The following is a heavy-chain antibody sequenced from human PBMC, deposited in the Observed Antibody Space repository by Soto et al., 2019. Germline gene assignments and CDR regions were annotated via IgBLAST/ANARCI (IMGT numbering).Heavy chain of an antibody. CDR2: INVYNGNT. Sequence: QVQLVQSGAEVKKPGASVKVSCKASGYTFTSYGISWVRQAPGQGLEWMGWINVYNGNTNYAQKIQCXVTMTTDTSTSTAYLDLRSLRSDDTAVYFCARDTSRGEYDYWGQGTLVTVSS. CDR1: GYTFTSYG. D-gene: IGHD3-10*01. V-gene: IGHV1-18*01. J-gene: IGHJ4*02. CDR3: ARDTSRGEYDY.